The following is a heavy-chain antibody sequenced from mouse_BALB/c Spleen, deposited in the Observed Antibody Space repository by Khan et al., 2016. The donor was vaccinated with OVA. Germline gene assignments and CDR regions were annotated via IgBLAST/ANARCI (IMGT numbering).Heavy chain of an antibody. Sequence: LVESGPELKKPGETVKISCKASGYTFTNYGMNWVKQSPGKALKWMGWINTYTGEPTYADDFKGRFAFSLETSASTAYLQINNLKNEDMATYFCARPPYFSYTLDHWGQGTSVTVSS. J-gene: IGHJ4*01. D-gene: IGHD2-10*01. CDR3: ARPPYFSYTLDH. V-gene: IGHV9-1*02. CDR1: GYTFTNYG. CDR2: INTYTGEP.